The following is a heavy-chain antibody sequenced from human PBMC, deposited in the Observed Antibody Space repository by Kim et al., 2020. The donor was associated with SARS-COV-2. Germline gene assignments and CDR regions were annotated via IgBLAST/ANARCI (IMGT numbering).Heavy chain of an antibody. Sequence: SETLSLTCTVSGGSISSYYWSWIRQPAGKGLEWIGRIYTSGSTNYNPSLKSRVTMSVDTSKNQFSLKLSSVTAADTAVYYCARAPFYGSGSYYRRGGFDYWGQGTLVTVSS. CDR2: IYTSGST. V-gene: IGHV4-4*07. D-gene: IGHD3-10*01. CDR3: ARAPFYGSGSYYRRGGFDY. CDR1: GGSISSYY. J-gene: IGHJ4*02.